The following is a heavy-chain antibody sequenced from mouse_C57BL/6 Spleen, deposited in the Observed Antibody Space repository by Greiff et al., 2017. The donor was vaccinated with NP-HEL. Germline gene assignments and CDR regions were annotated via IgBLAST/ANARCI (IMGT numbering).Heavy chain of an antibody. CDR2: ISYDGSN. Sequence: DVQLQESGPGLVKPSQSLSLTCSVTGYSITSGYYWNWIRQFPGNKLEWMGYISYDGSNNYNPSLKNRISITRDTSKNQFFLKLNSVTTEDTATYYCARGDYGSSPWFAYWGQGTLVTVSA. D-gene: IGHD1-1*01. CDR1: GYSITSGYY. V-gene: IGHV3-6*01. CDR3: ARGDYGSSPWFAY. J-gene: IGHJ3*01.